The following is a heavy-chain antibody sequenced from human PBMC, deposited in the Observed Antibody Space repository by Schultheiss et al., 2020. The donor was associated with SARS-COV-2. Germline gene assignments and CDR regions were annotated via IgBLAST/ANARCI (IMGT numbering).Heavy chain of an antibody. CDR3: ARESTELGGMDV. V-gene: IGHV4-34*01. CDR2: INHSGST. J-gene: IGHJ6*02. Sequence: SETLSLTCAVYGGSFSGYYWSWIRQPPGKGLEWIGEINHSGSTNYNPSLKSRVTISVDTSKNQFSLKLSSVTAADTAVYYCARESTELGGMDVWGQGTTVTGLL. D-gene: IGHD3-10*01. CDR1: GGSFSGYY.